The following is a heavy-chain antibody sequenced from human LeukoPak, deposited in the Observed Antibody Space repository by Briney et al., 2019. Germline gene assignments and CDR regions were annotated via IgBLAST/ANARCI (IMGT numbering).Heavy chain of an antibody. CDR2: IYYSGST. CDR3: ARDGFSGLDAFDI. Sequence: PSETLSLTCTVSGGSISSYYWSWIRQPPGKGLEWIGYIYYSGSTNYNPSLKSRVTISVDTSKNQFSLKLSSVPAADTAVYYCARDGFSGLDAFDIWGQGTMVTVSS. J-gene: IGHJ3*02. D-gene: IGHD3-22*01. V-gene: IGHV4-59*01. CDR1: GGSISSYY.